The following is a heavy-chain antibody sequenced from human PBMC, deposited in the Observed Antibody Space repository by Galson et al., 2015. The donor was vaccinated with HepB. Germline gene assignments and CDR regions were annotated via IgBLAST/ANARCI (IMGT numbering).Heavy chain of an antibody. J-gene: IGHJ3*02. CDR2: ISGSGGST. Sequence: SLRLSCAASGFTFSSYAMSWVRQAPGKGLEWVSAISGSGGSTYYADSVKGRFTISRDNSKNTLYLQMNSLRAEDTAVYYCAKDVRGSYFAFDIWGQGTMVTVSS. CDR3: AKDVRGSYFAFDI. CDR1: GFTFSSYA. V-gene: IGHV3-23*01. D-gene: IGHD1-26*01.